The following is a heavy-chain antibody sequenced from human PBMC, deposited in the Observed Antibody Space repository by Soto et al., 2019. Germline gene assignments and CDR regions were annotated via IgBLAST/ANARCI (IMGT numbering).Heavy chain of an antibody. CDR3: ARMLAVNYYYYYVDV. J-gene: IGHJ6*03. D-gene: IGHD3-22*01. V-gene: IGHV2-26*01. CDR1: GFSLRNARMG. Sequence: QVTLKESGPVLVKPTETLTLTCIVSGFSLRNARMGVSWIRQPPGKALEWLAHILSSDEKSYNTSLKGRVTLSKDTSKSQVVLTMTYVDPVDTATYFCARMLAVNYYYYYVDVWGEGTTVTVSS. CDR2: ILSSDEK.